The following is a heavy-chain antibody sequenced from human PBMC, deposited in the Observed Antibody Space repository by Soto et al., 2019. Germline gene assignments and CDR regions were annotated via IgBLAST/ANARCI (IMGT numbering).Heavy chain of an antibody. CDR1: GYTFSSYA. Sequence: QVQLVQSGAEVKKPGASVKVSCKASGYTFSSYAISWVRQAPGQGLEWMGGIIPIFGTANYAQKFRGRVTITADKSTSTAYMELSSLRSEDTAVYYCARERMDNWNYRDYYYYGMDVWGQGTTVTVSS. CDR2: IIPIFGTA. J-gene: IGHJ6*02. V-gene: IGHV1-69*06. CDR3: ARERMDNWNYRDYYYYGMDV. D-gene: IGHD1-7*01.